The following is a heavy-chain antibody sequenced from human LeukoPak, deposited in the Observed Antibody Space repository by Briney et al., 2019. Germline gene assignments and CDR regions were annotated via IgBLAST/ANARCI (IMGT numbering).Heavy chain of an antibody. CDR1: GYTFTGYY. V-gene: IGHV1-2*02. CDR2: INPNGGGT. D-gene: IGHD1-26*01. J-gene: IGHJ6*03. Sequence: GASVKVSCKASGYTFTGYYMHWVRQAPGQGLEWMGWINPNGGGTNYAQKFQGRVTMTRDTSISTAYMELSRLRSDDTAVYYCARVWWELRAPSLEDYYYMDVWGKGTTVTVSS. CDR3: ARVWWELRAPSLEDYYYMDV.